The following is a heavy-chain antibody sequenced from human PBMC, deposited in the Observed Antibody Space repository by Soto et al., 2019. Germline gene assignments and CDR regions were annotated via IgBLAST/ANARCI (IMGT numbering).Heavy chain of an antibody. CDR1: GYTFTSYG. CDR2: ISAYNGKT. D-gene: IGHD6-19*01. CDR3: ARDLPRIAGASKFDY. Sequence: QVQLVQSGAEVKKPGASVKVSCKASGYTFTSYGISWVRQAPGQGLAWMGWISAYNGKTNYAQKLQGRVTMTTDTPTSTAYMGLRSPRSDDTAVYYCARDLPRIAGASKFDYWGQGPLVPVSS. J-gene: IGHJ4*02. V-gene: IGHV1-18*04.